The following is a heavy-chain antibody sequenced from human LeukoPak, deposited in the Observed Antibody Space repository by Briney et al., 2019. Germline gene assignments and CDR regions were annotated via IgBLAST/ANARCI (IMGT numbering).Heavy chain of an antibody. V-gene: IGHV3-64*04. D-gene: IGHD3-22*01. J-gene: IGHJ4*02. Sequence: GGSLRLSCSASGFTFSSYAMHWVRQAPGKGPEYVSAISSNGGSTYYADSVKGRFTISRDNSKNTLYVQVNSLGTEDTAAYYCAKGSYYDSSGSFYFDYWGQGTLVTVSS. CDR1: GFTFSSYA. CDR2: ISSNGGST. CDR3: AKGSYYDSSGSFYFDY.